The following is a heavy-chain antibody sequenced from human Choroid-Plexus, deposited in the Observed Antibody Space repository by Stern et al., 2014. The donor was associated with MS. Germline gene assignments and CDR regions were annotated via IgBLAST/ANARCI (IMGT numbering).Heavy chain of an antibody. CDR2: VSYDGSNK. Sequence: VHLVESGGGVVQPGRPLRLSCVASGFTFGSCAMHWVRQAPGKGLEWVAGVSYDGSNKYYADSVKGRFTISRDNSQNTLYMQMSSLRTEDTAVYYCAKDRQYLTYF. CDR3: AKDRQYLTYF. CDR1: GFTFGSCA. V-gene: IGHV3-30*18. D-gene: IGHD2/OR15-2a*01. J-gene: IGHJ2*01.